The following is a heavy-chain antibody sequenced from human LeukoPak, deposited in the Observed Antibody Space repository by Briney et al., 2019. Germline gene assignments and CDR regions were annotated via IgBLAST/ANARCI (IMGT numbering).Heavy chain of an antibody. Sequence: GGSLRLSCVVSGFTFSSYAMHWVRQAPGKGLEWVALISYGGSNKNYADSVKGRFTISRDDSKNTLYLQMNSLRAEDTAVYYCARAQHRGWGFDNWGQGTLVTVSS. CDR2: ISYGGSNK. CDR3: ARAQHRGWGFDN. V-gene: IGHV3-30*04. J-gene: IGHJ4*02. CDR1: GFTFSSYA. D-gene: IGHD1-26*01.